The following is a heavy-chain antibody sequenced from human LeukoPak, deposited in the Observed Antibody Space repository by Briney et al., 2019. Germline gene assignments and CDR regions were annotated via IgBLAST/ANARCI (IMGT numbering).Heavy chain of an antibody. D-gene: IGHD3-3*01. J-gene: IGHJ4*02. V-gene: IGHV4-61*08. CDR2: IYYSGST. CDR1: GGSISSGGYY. Sequence: PSETLSLTCTVSGGSISSGGYYWSWIRQPPGKGLEWIGYIYYSGSTNYNPSLKSRVTISVDTSKNQFSLKLSSVTAADTAVYYCARHRPQNIPTIFGVVISHFDYWGQGTLVTVSS. CDR3: ARHRPQNIPTIFGVVISHFDY.